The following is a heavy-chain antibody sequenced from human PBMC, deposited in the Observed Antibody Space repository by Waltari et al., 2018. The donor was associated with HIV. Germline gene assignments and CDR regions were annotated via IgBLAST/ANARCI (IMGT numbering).Heavy chain of an antibody. Sequence: EVQLVQSGGGLVQPGGCLRLFCAASGASLQNYWMNWVRQAPGKGLEWVANIRQDGSEKYYVDSVKGRFTISRDNAENSLYLQMNSLRVDDTAVYYCVRDRAPFIGGFGWDGMDVWGQGTTVTVSS. CDR1: GASLQNYW. CDR2: IRQDGSEK. J-gene: IGHJ6*02. V-gene: IGHV3-7*01. D-gene: IGHD3-10*01. CDR3: VRDRAPFIGGFGWDGMDV.